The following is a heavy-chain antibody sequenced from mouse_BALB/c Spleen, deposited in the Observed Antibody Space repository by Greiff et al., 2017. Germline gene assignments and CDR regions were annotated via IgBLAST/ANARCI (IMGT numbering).Heavy chain of an antibody. CDR2: ISYSGST. V-gene: IGHV3-2*02. Sequence: DVKLQESGPGLVKPSQSLSLTCTVTGYSITSDYAWNWIRQFPGNKLEWMGYISYSGSTSYNPSLKSRISITRDTSKNQFFLQLNSVTTEDTATYYCARSGGYDVRFAYWGQGTLVTVSA. D-gene: IGHD2-14*01. J-gene: IGHJ3*01. CDR1: GYSITSDYA. CDR3: ARSGGYDVRFAY.